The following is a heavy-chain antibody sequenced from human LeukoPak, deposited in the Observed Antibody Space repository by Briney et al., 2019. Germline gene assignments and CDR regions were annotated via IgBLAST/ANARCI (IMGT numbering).Heavy chain of an antibody. Sequence: HGESLKIYCQGSGYSFTSYWIGWVRQLPGKGLEWMGIIYPGDSDTRYSPSFQGQVTISADKSISTAYLQWSRLKASDTAMYYCARVRYFDWLAIDYWGQGTLVTVSS. CDR3: ARVRYFDWLAIDY. J-gene: IGHJ4*02. CDR2: IYPGDSDT. CDR1: GYSFTSYW. D-gene: IGHD3-9*01. V-gene: IGHV5-51*01.